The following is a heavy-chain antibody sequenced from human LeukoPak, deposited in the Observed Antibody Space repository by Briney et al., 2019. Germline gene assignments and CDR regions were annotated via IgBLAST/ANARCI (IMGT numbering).Heavy chain of an antibody. CDR2: VYYTGYT. CDR1: GVSFDAYQ. V-gene: IGHV4-59*01. Sequence: SETLSLTCAVSGVSFDAYQWNWIRQPPGKGLEWIVYVYYTGYTNYNPSLPGRVAISIDTSNNQLSLKLTSVTPADTATYYCARGGEFDVFDIWGQGRAVTVSS. D-gene: IGHD3-10*01. J-gene: IGHJ3*02. CDR3: ARGGEFDVFDI.